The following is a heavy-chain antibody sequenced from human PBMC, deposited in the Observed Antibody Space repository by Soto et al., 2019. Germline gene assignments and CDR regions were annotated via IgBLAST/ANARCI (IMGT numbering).Heavy chain of an antibody. CDR1: GYSFTSYW. CDR2: IYPGDSDT. CDR3: ARRASAYYDFWSGYQFDY. Sequence: PGESLKISCKGSGYSFTSYWIGWVRQMPGKGLEWMGIIYPGDSDTRYSPSFQGQVTISADKSISTAYLQWSSLKASDTAMYYCARRASAYYDFWSGYQFDYWGQGTLVTVSS. D-gene: IGHD3-3*01. J-gene: IGHJ4*02. V-gene: IGHV5-51*01.